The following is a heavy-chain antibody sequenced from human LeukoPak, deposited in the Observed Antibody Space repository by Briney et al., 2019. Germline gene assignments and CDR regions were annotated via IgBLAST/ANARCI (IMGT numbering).Heavy chain of an antibody. CDR2: ISYDGSNK. D-gene: IGHD2-15*01. CDR1: GFTFSSYG. CDR3: ALTSGVVVAATALDY. J-gene: IGHJ4*02. V-gene: IGHV3-30*03. Sequence: GGSLRLSCAASGFTFSSYGMHWVRQAPGKGLEWVAVISYDGSNKYYADSVKGRFTISRDNSKNTLYLQMNSLRAEDTAVYYCALTSGVVVAATALDYWGQGTLVTVSS.